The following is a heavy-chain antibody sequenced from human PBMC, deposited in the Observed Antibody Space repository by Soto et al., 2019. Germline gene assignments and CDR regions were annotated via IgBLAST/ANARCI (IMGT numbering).Heavy chain of an antibody. J-gene: IGHJ6*02. CDR1: GSTFSNDW. CDR3: ARDRSYSLDV. V-gene: IGHV3-74*01. CDR2: INGDGSST. Sequence: EVQLVESGGGLLQPGGSLRLSCAVSGSTFSNDWMYWVRQAPGKGLVWVSHINGDGSSTNYADFVKGRFTIARDNAKNTVYLQMNSLRAEDTAVYYCARDRSYSLDVWGQGTTVTVSS.